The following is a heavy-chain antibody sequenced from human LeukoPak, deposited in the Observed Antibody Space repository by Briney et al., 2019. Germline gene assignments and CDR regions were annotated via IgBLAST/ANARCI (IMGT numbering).Heavy chain of an antibody. CDR3: ARGNSRRLGYCSGGSCYSAFDC. CDR2: MNPNSGNT. V-gene: IGHV1-8*01. D-gene: IGHD2-15*01. Sequence: ASVKASCKASGYTFTSYDINWVRQATGQGLEWMGWMNPNSGNTGYAQKFQGRVTMTRNTSISTAYMELSSLRSEDTAVYYCARGNSRRLGYCSGGSCYSAFDCWGQGTLVTVSS. J-gene: IGHJ4*02. CDR1: GYTFTSYD.